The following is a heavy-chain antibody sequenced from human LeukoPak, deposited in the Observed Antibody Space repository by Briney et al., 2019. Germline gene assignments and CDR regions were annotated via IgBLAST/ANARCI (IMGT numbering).Heavy chain of an antibody. V-gene: IGHV3-48*01. J-gene: IGHJ4*02. CDR1: GFTFSTYT. D-gene: IGHD3-3*01. CDR2: ISSSSNTI. CDR3: ARGPYYDFWSGFFDY. Sequence: GGSLRLSCASSGFTFSTYTMNWVRQAPGKGLEWVSYISSSSNTIYYADSVRGRFTISRDNAKNSLYLQMNRLRAEDTAVYYCARGPYYDFWSGFFDYWGQGTLVTVSS.